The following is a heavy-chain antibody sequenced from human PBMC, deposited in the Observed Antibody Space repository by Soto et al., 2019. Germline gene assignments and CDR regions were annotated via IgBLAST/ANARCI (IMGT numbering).Heavy chain of an antibody. V-gene: IGHV1-69*02. CDR3: ARTVDTAMVTPSWYFDL. J-gene: IGHJ2*01. D-gene: IGHD5-18*01. Sequence: QVQLVQSGAEVKKPGSSVKVSCKASGGTFSSYTISWVRQAPGQGLEWMGRIIPILGIANYAQKFQGRVTITADKSTSTAYMKLSSLRSEDTAVYYCARTVDTAMVTPSWYFDLWGRGTLVTVSS. CDR1: GGTFSSYT. CDR2: IIPILGIA.